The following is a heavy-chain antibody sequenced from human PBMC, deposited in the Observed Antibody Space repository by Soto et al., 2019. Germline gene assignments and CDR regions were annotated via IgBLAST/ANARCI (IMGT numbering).Heavy chain of an antibody. J-gene: IGHJ4*02. D-gene: IGHD5-18*01. CDR2: ISYDGSNK. CDR1: GFTFSSYV. Sequence: GGSLRLSCAASGFTFSSYVMHWVRQAPGTGLEWVAVISYDGSNKYYADSVKGRFTISRDNSKNTLYLQMNSLRAEDTAVYYCAKSPQGYSYAMYYFDYWGQGTLVTVSS. V-gene: IGHV3-30*18. CDR3: AKSPQGYSYAMYYFDY.